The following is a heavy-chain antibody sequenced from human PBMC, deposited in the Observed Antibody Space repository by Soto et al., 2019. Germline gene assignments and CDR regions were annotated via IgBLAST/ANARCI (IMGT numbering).Heavy chain of an antibody. Sequence: QVQLLQSGAEVKKPGSSVRVSCEASGGTFRTYAISWVRQAPGQGLEWMGEIIPIFGTVNYAQKFQGRVTTTADESTPKLDQDLRSRRSEDTAVYYCAKGAVAGTPTSYYYYGMDVWGQGTTVTVSS. D-gene: IGHD6-19*01. CDR2: IIPIFGTV. V-gene: IGHV1-69*12. CDR1: GGTFRTYA. J-gene: IGHJ6*02. CDR3: AKGAVAGTPTSYYYYGMDV.